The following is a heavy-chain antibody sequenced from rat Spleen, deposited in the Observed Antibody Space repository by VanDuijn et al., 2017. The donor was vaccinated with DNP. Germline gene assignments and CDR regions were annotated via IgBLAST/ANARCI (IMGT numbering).Heavy chain of an antibody. CDR2: ISYEGSGT. Sequence: EVQLVESGGGSVQPGRSLKLSCAASGFTFSDYYMAWVRQAPTKGLEWVASISYEGSGTYYGDSVKGRFTISRDNAKSTLYLQMNSLRSEDTATYYCARLGGSPFDYWGQGVMVTVSS. J-gene: IGHJ2*01. CDR1: GFTFSDYY. D-gene: IGHD5-1*01. CDR3: ARLGGSPFDY. V-gene: IGHV5-22*01.